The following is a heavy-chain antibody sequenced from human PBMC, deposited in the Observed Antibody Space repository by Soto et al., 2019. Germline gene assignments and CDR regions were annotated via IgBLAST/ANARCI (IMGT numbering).Heavy chain of an antibody. CDR2: IYWDDDK. CDR1: GFSLSTSGVG. D-gene: IGHD4-17*01. CDR3: ARPTVVTDAFDI. Sequence: QITLKESGPTLVKPTQTLTLTCTFSGFSLSTSGVGVGWIRQPPGKALEWLALIYWDDDKRYSPSLKSRLTITKDTSKNQVVLTMTNMDPVDTATYYCARPTVVTDAFDIWGQGTMVTVSS. J-gene: IGHJ3*02. V-gene: IGHV2-5*02.